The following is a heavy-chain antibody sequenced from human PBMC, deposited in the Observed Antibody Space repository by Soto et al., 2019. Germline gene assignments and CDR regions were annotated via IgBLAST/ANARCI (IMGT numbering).Heavy chain of an antibody. J-gene: IGHJ1*01. D-gene: IGHD2-21*02. CDR1: GVSITTSSYF. V-gene: IGHV4-39*01. Sequence: SETLSLTCTVSGVSITTSSYFWGWIRQPPGKGLEWIGSVYYSGSTYYNPSLKSRVTISVDTSKNQFSLKLTSVTAADTAVYYCASTLRGDYYFFQHWGQGTLVTVSS. CDR3: ASTLRGDYYFFQH. CDR2: VYYSGST.